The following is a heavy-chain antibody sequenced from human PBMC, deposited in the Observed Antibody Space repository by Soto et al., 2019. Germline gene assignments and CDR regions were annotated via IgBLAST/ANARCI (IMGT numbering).Heavy chain of an antibody. J-gene: IGHJ3*02. CDR1: GYTFTSYA. D-gene: IGHD2-2*01. CDR3: AICSSTSCYLGAFDI. V-gene: IGHV1-3*01. CDR2: INAGNGNT. Sequence: VASVKVSCKASGYTFTSYAMHWVRQAPGQRLEWMGWINAGNGNTKYSQKFQGRVTITRDTSASTAYMELSSLRSEDTAVYYCAICSSTSCYLGAFDIWGQGTMVTVSS.